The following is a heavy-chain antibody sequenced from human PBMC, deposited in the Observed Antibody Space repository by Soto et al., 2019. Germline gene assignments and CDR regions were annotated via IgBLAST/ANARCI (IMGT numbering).Heavy chain of an antibody. CDR1: GFTFNKYA. D-gene: IGHD6-6*01. Sequence: QVQLVESGGRVVQPGRSLRLSCAASGFTFNKYAMHWVRQAPGMGLEWVALISFDGSKKLYVDSVKGRFNISRDQSENTLFLDMNSLRTEDTALYYCASVSARLDYWGRGTLVTVSS. CDR3: ASVSARLDY. V-gene: IGHV3-30*03. J-gene: IGHJ4*02. CDR2: ISFDGSKK.